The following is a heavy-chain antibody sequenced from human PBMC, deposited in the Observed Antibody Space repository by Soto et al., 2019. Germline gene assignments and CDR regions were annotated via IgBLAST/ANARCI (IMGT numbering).Heavy chain of an antibody. Sequence: QVQLVESGGGVVQPGRSLRLSCAASGFTFSSYGMHWVRQAPGKGLEWVAVISYDGSNKYYADSVKGRFTISRDNSKNTLYLQMNSLRAEDTAVYYCAKDFGSGLAFFDYCGQGTLVTVSS. CDR3: AKDFGSGLAFFDY. J-gene: IGHJ4*02. D-gene: IGHD6-19*01. CDR1: GFTFSSYG. V-gene: IGHV3-30*18. CDR2: ISYDGSNK.